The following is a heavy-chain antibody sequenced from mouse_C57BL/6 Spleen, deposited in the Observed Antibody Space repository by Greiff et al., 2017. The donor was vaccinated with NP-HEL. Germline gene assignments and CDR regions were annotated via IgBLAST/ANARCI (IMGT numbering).Heavy chain of an antibody. CDR2: IDPANGDT. J-gene: IGHJ4*01. Sequence: VQLKESGAELVRPGASVKLSCTASGFNFTDYYMHWVKQRPEQGLEWIGWIDPANGDTEYAAKFQGQATITADTSTNTAYLQLSSLTSEDTAVSYCTNDGSYYAMDYWGQGTSVTVSS. CDR1: GFNFTDYY. V-gene: IGHV14-4*01. CDR3: TNDGSYYAMDY. D-gene: IGHD2-3*01.